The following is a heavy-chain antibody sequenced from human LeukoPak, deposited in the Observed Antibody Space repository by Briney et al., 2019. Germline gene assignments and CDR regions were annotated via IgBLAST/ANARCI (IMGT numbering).Heavy chain of an antibody. CDR1: GFTFSSYW. CDR3: ARVLMGSSWPGRYYFDY. D-gene: IGHD6-13*01. Sequence: GGSLRLSCAASGFTFSSYWMSWVRQAPGKGLEWVANIKQDGSEKYYVDSVKGRFTISRDNAKNSLYLQMNSLRAEDTAVYYCARVLMGSSWPGRYYFDYWGQGTLVTVSS. J-gene: IGHJ4*02. V-gene: IGHV3-7*01. CDR2: IKQDGSEK.